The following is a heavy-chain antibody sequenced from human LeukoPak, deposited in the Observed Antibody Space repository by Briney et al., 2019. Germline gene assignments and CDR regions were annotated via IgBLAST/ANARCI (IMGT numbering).Heavy chain of an antibody. Sequence: SETLSLTCTVSGGSVYTSDYYWGWVRQPPGKGPEWIGDIFYTGKTNYNPSLKSRVSISIDTSKNQFSLKLTSVTAADTAVYYCARVFDSGGQGTLSPSPQ. CDR3: ARVFDS. CDR1: GGSVYTSDYY. V-gene: IGHV4-39*07. J-gene: IGHJ4*02. CDR2: IFYTGKT.